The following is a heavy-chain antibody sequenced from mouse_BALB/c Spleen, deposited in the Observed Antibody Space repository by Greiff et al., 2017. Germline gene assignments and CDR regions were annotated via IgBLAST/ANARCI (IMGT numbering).Heavy chain of an antibody. J-gene: IGHJ3*01. CDR3: NVKNYYGSVYWFAY. CDR1: GFNIKDYY. D-gene: IGHD1-1*01. CDR2: IDPANGDT. Sequence: VQLQQSGAELVRPGASVKLSCTASGFNIKDYYMHWVKQRPEQGLEWIGWIDPANGDTEYAPKFQGKATMTADTSSNTAYLQRSSLTSEDTAVYYCNVKNYYGSVYWFAYWGQGTRVTVSA. V-gene: IGHV14-4*02.